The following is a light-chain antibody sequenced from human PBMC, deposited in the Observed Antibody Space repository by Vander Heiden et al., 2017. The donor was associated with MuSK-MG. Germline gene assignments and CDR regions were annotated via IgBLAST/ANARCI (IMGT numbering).Light chain of an antibody. CDR1: QSVSGA. V-gene: IGKV3-20*01. J-gene: IGKJ4*01. CDR3: QRDSGSLT. CDR2: GAS. Sequence: DIVLTQSPGTLSLSPGERATLSCRASQSVSGALAWYQQKAGQAPRLLIYGASSRANGVPDRFSGSESGTDFTLTISRLEPEDFAVYYWQRDSGSLTFGGGTKVEIK.